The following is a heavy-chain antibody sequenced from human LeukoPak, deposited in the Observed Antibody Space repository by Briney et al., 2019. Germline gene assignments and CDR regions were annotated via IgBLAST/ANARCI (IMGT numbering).Heavy chain of an antibody. CDR2: INPNSGGT. V-gene: IGHV1-2*02. Sequence: PGASVKVSCKASGYTFTGYYMHWVRQGPGQGLEWMGWINPNSGGTNYAQKFQGRVTMTRDTSISTAYMELSRLRSDDTAVYYCARVGRFGEFNWFDPWGQGTLLTVSS. J-gene: IGHJ5*02. CDR1: GYTFTGYY. D-gene: IGHD3-10*01. CDR3: ARVGRFGEFNWFDP.